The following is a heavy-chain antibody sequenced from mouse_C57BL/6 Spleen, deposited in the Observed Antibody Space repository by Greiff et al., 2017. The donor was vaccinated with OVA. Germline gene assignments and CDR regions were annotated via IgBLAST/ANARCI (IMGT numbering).Heavy chain of an antibody. CDR3: AREDTYGSSLSAMDY. J-gene: IGHJ4*01. CDR1: GYTFTSYW. V-gene: IGHV1-64*01. D-gene: IGHD1-1*01. Sequence: QVQLQQPGAELVKPGASVKLSCKASGYTFTSYWMHWVKQRPGQGLEWIGMIHPNSGSTNYNEKFKSKAPLTVDTSSSTAYMQLSSLTSEDSAVYYCAREDTYGSSLSAMDYWGQGTSVTVSS. CDR2: IHPNSGST.